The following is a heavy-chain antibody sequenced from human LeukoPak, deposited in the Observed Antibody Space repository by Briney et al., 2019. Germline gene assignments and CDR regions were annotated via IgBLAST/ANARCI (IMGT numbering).Heavy chain of an antibody. J-gene: IGHJ4*02. D-gene: IGHD3-22*01. Sequence: GASVTVSCKASGYTFTGYYMHWVRQAPGQGLAWMGWINANSGDTKYAQKFQGRVTMTRDTSISTAYMELSRLRSDDTAMYYCAREISGYSDYWGQGTLVTVSS. CDR1: GYTFTGYY. CDR3: AREISGYSDY. V-gene: IGHV1-2*02. CDR2: INANSGDT.